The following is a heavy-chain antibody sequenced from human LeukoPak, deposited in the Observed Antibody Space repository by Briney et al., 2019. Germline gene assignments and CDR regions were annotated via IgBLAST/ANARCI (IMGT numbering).Heavy chain of an antibody. V-gene: IGHV3-7*01. CDR1: GFTFSSYW. J-gene: IGHJ4*02. Sequence: PGGSLRLSCAASGFTFSSYWMGWVRQAPGKGLEWVATIKQDGSEKYYSDSVKGRFTISRDNAKNSLDLQMNSLRAEDTAVFYCARDRGGSSGWYFPFDYWGQGTLLTVSA. CDR3: ARDRGGSSGWYFPFDY. CDR2: IKQDGSEK. D-gene: IGHD6-19*01.